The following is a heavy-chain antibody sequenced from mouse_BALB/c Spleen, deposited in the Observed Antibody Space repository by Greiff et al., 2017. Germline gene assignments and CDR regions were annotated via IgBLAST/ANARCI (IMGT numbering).Heavy chain of an antibody. Sequence: QVQLQQPGAELVKPGASVTLSCKASGYTFTSYYMYWVKQRPGQGLEWIGGINPSNGGTNFNEKFKSKATLTVDTSSSTAYMQLSSLTSEDSAVYYGTRSGGDYGSSFDYYAMDYWGQGTTVTVSA. CDR3: TRSGGDYGSSFDYYAMDY. J-gene: IGHJ4*01. CDR1: GYTFTSYY. D-gene: IGHD1-1*01. V-gene: IGHV1S81*02. CDR2: INPSNGGT.